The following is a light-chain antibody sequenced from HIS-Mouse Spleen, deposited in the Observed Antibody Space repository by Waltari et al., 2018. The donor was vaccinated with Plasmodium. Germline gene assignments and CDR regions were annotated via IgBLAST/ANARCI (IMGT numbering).Light chain of an antibody. Sequence: QPALAQPPASSGSPGPSSTIACIGASTGTARYNLVPRYQQHPGNAPKLMIYERSKRPSGVSKRFSGSNSGNTASLTISGLQAEDEADYYCCSYAGSSTYVFGTGTKVTVL. J-gene: IGLJ1*01. CDR3: CSYAGSSTYV. CDR2: ERS. CDR1: STGTARYNL. V-gene: IGLV2-23*01.